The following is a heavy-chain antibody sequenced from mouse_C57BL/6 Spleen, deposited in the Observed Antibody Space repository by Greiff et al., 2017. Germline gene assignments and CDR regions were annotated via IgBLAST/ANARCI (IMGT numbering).Heavy chain of an antibody. Sequence: QVQLKQSDAELVKPGASVTISCKVSGYTFTDHTIHWMKQRPEQGLEWIGYIYPRDGSTKYTAKVKGKATLTADKSSSTAYMQLNSLTSAYAAVYFYARYYDYDVYFDYWGQGTTLTVSS. CDR3: ARYYDYDVYFDY. V-gene: IGHV1-78*01. CDR1: GYTFTDHT. D-gene: IGHD2-4*01. CDR2: IYPRDGST. J-gene: IGHJ2*01.